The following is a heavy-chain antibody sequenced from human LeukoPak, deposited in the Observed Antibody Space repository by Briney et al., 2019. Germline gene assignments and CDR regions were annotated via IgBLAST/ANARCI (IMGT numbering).Heavy chain of an antibody. Sequence: ASVKVSCKASGGTFSSYTISWVRQAPGQGLEWMGRIIPILGIANYAQEFQGRVTITADKSTSTAYMELSSLRSEDTAMYYCARDRSSSGYYPGFDYWGQGTLVTVSS. CDR2: IIPILGIA. CDR3: ARDRSSSGYYPGFDY. V-gene: IGHV1-69*04. CDR1: GGTFSSYT. J-gene: IGHJ4*02. D-gene: IGHD3-22*01.